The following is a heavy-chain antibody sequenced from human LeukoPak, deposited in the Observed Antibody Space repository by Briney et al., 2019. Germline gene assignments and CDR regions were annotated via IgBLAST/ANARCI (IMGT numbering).Heavy chain of an antibody. V-gene: IGHV3-48*02. D-gene: IGHD3-16*01. J-gene: IGHJ3*02. Sequence: PGGSLRLSCAASGFTFSSYSMNWVRQAPGKGLEWVSYISSSSSTIYYADSVKGRFTISRDNAKNSLYLQMNSLRDEDTAVYYCAREEDDYVWGSVYEDAFDIWGQGTMVTVSS. CDR3: AREEDDYVWGSVYEDAFDI. CDR1: GFTFSSYS. CDR2: ISSSSSTI.